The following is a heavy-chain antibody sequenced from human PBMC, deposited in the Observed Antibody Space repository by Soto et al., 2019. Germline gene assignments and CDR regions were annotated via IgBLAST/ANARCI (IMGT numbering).Heavy chain of an antibody. V-gene: IGHV4-34*01. CDR3: ARASFWSGYYPRLGFDP. Sequence: KQSQTLSLTCAVYGGSFSGYYWSWIRQPPGKGLEWIGEINHSGSTNYNPSLKSRVTISVDTSKNQFSLKLSSVTAADTAVYYCARASFWSGYYPRLGFDPWGQGTLVTVSS. CDR2: INHSGST. CDR1: GGSFSGYY. D-gene: IGHD3-3*01. J-gene: IGHJ5*02.